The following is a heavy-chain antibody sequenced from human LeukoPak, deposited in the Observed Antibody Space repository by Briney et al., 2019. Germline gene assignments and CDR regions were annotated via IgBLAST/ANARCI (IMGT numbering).Heavy chain of an antibody. CDR2: IYPGDSDI. CDR3: AKRQVAGSGFTGAFDI. V-gene: IGHV5-51*01. CDR1: GYIFTTHW. J-gene: IGHJ3*02. Sequence: GESLKISCKGSGYIFTTHWIGWVRQMPGKGLEWMGIIYPGDSDITYSPSFQGQVTISADRSISTAYLQWSSLKASDTAMYYCAKRQVAGSGFTGAFDIWGQGTVVTVSS. D-gene: IGHD1-14*01.